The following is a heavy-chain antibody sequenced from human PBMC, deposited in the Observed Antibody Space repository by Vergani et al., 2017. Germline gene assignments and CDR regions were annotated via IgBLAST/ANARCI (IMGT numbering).Heavy chain of an antibody. CDR3: AKNGIAAAVEYFQH. J-gene: IGHJ1*01. Sequence: QVQLVESGGGVVQPGRSLRLSCAASGFTFSSYGMHWVRQAPGKGLEWVAVIWYDGSNKYYADSVKGRFTISRDNSKNTLYLQMNSLRAEDTAVYYCAKNGIAAAVEYFQHWGQGTLVTVSS. D-gene: IGHD6-13*01. CDR1: GFTFSSYG. CDR2: IWYDGSNK. V-gene: IGHV3-33*06.